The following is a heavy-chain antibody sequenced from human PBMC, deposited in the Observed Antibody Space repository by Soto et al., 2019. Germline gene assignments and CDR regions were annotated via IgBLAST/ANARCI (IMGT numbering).Heavy chain of an antibody. CDR1: GYTFTRSG. D-gene: IGHD3-22*01. CDR2: IIPILGIA. Sequence: SVKVSCKASGYTFTRSGISWVRQAPGQGLEWMGRIIPILGIANYAQKFQGRVTITADKSTSTAYMELSSLRSEDTAVYYCARDQDYYDSSGPSLDYWG. V-gene: IGHV1-69*04. CDR3: ARDQDYYDSSGPSLDY. J-gene: IGHJ4*01.